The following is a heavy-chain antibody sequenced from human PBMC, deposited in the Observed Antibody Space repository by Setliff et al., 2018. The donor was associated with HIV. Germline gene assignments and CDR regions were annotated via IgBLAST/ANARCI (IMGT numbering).Heavy chain of an antibody. CDR2: IYYSGST. Sequence: SETLSLTCTVSGGSISSHYWSWIRQPPGKGLEWIGSIYYSGSTNYNPSLKSRVTISVDTSKNPFSLKLSSVTAADTAVYYCARGGTVLPPGAFDIWGQGTMVTVSS. V-gene: IGHV4-59*11. CDR3: ARGGTVLPPGAFDI. D-gene: IGHD2-15*01. CDR1: GGSISSHY. J-gene: IGHJ3*02.